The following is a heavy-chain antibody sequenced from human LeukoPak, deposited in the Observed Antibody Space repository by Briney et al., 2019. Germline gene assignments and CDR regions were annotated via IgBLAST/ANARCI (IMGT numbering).Heavy chain of an antibody. CDR3: ARASVTTGVGNY. J-gene: IGHJ4*02. V-gene: IGHV1-69*05. D-gene: IGHD4-23*01. Sequence: SVKVSCKASGGTFSSYAISWVRQAPGQGLEWMGGIIPIFGTANYAQKFQGRVAMTRDTSTSTVYMELSSLRSEDTAVYYCARASVTTGVGNYWGQGTLVTVSS. CDR1: GGTFSSYA. CDR2: IIPIFGTA.